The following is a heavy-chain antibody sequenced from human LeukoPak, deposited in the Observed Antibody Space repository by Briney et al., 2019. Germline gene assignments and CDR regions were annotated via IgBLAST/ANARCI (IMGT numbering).Heavy chain of an antibody. J-gene: IGHJ4*02. Sequence: PGGSLRLSCAASGFTFSSYSLNWVRQAPGKGLEWVSSINSSSSNIYYADSVKGRFTISRDNAKNSLYLQMSSLRAEDTAVYYCARNYRSSSSTNYFDYWGQGTLVTVSS. CDR1: GFTFSSYS. CDR3: ARNYRSSSSTNYFDY. CDR2: INSSSSNI. V-gene: IGHV3-21*01. D-gene: IGHD6-6*01.